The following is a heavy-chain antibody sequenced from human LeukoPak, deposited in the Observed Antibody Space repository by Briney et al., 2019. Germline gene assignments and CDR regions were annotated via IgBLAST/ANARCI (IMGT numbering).Heavy chain of an antibody. D-gene: IGHD6-6*01. CDR3: ARQSIAARRGFDP. J-gene: IGHJ5*02. V-gene: IGHV1-8*03. CDR2: MNPNSGNT. CDR1: GYTFTSYD. Sequence: GASVKVSCKAPGYTFTSYDINWVRQATGQGLGWMGWMNPNSGNTGYAQKFQGRVTITRNTSISTAYMELSSLRSEDTAVYYCARQSIAARRGFDPWGQGTLVTVSS.